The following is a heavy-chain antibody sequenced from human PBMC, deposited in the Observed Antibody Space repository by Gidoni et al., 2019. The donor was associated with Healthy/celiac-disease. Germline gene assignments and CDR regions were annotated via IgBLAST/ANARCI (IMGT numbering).Heavy chain of an antibody. CDR1: GYTFTSYD. Sequence: QVQLVPSGAEVKKPGASVKVSCKASGYTFTSYDINWVRQATGQGLEWMGWMNPNSGNTGYAQKFQGRVTMTRNTSISTAYMELSSLRSEDTAVYYCAREYYYDSSGYSWFDPWGQGTLVTVSS. D-gene: IGHD3-22*01. J-gene: IGHJ5*02. CDR3: AREYYYDSSGYSWFDP. V-gene: IGHV1-8*01. CDR2: MNPNSGNT.